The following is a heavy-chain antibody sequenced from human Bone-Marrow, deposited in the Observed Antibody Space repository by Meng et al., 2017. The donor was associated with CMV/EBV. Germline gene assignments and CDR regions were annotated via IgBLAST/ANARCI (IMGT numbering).Heavy chain of an antibody. V-gene: IGHV3-21*04. Sequence: GESLKISCAASGFTFSSYSMNWVRQAPGKGLEWVSSISSSSSYIYYADSVKGRYTISRDNAKNSLYLQMNSLRAEDTAVYYCARDPPPYGSGSPSDGYWGQGTLVTVSS. CDR3: ARDPPPYGSGSPSDGY. CDR1: GFTFSSYS. D-gene: IGHD3-10*01. J-gene: IGHJ4*02. CDR2: ISSSSSYI.